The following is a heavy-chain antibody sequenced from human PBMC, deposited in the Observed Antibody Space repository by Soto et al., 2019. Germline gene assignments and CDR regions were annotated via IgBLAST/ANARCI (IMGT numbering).Heavy chain of an antibody. CDR1: GGTFSSYT. V-gene: IGHV1-69*04. D-gene: IGHD3-10*01. CDR2: IIPILGIA. CDR3: ARDELVRGPTMGMDV. Sequence: ASVKVSCKASGGTFSSYTISWVRQAPGQGLEWMGRIIPILGIANYAQKFQGRVTITADKSTSTAYMELSSLRSEDTAVYYCARDELVRGPTMGMDVWGKGTTVTVSS. J-gene: IGHJ6*03.